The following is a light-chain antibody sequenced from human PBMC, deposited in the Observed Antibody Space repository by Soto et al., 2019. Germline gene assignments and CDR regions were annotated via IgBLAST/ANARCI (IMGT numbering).Light chain of an antibody. CDR2: EVR. V-gene: IGLV2-14*01. CDR1: SXDVGGYNH. CDR3: SSYASSSTLYV. Sequence: QSALTQPASVSGSPGQSITISCTGTSXDVGGYNHVSWYQQHPGKAPKLIIYEVRNRPSGVSDRFSASKSGNTASLTISGLQAEDEADYYCSSYASSSTLYVFGTGTKVTVL. J-gene: IGLJ1*01.